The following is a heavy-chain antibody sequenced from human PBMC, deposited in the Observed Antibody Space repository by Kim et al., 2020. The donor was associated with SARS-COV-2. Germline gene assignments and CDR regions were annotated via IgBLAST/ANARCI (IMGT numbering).Heavy chain of an antibody. CDR3: ARDSMRYGDALSDY. Sequence: ASVKVSCKASGYTFTSYGISWVRQAPGQGLEWMGWISAYNGNTNYAQKLQGRVTMTTDTSTSTAYMELRSLRSDDTAVYYCARDSMRYGDALSDYWGQGTLVTVSS. V-gene: IGHV1-18*04. CDR1: GYTFTSYG. J-gene: IGHJ4*02. CDR2: ISAYNGNT. D-gene: IGHD4-17*01.